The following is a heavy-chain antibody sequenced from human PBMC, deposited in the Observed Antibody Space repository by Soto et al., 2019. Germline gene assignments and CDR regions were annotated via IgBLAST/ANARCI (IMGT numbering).Heavy chain of an antibody. CDR2: IKTDGSDT. CDR3: ARPRTSDWAYDS. V-gene: IGHV3-74*01. J-gene: IGHJ3*02. Sequence: EVQLVESGGGLVQPGGSLRLSCAASGFTFSSYWMHWVRQSPGKGLVWVSRIKTDGSDTHYADSVRGRFTISRDNAKNTLYLQMNSLRDVDTAVYYCARPRTSDWAYDSWGQGTMVIVSS. D-gene: IGHD3-9*01. CDR1: GFTFSSYW.